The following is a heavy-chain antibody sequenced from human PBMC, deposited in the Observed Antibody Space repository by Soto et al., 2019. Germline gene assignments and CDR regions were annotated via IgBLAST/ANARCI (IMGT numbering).Heavy chain of an antibody. V-gene: IGHV3-53*01. CDR2: IYSGGSN. D-gene: IGHD3-9*01. CDR3: ARLKRTILTAYYSDY. CDR1: GFLFSSNY. J-gene: IGHJ4*02. Sequence: GGSLRLSCAASGFLFSSNYMSWVRQAPGKGLEWVSGIYSGGSNYYVDSVAGRYIIVRDSSKNTEYTQMHSLRGEDTADNYCARLKRTILTAYYSDYWGQGTLVTVSS.